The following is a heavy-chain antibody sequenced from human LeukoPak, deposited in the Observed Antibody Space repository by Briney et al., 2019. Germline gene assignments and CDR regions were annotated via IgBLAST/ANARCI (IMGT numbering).Heavy chain of an antibody. J-gene: IGHJ4*02. CDR2: IYYSGST. CDR1: GGSISSYY. Sequence: SETLSLTCTVSGGSISSYYWSWIRQPPGKGLEWIGYIYYSGSTNYNPSLKSRVSMSVDTSKNQFSLRVNSMTAADTAVYYCARGDFWSGAPTDWGQGTLVTVSS. V-gene: IGHV4-59*01. CDR3: ARGDFWSGAPTD. D-gene: IGHD3-3*01.